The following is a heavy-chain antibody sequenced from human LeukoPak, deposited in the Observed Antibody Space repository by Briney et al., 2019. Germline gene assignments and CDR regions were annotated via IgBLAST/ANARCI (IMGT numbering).Heavy chain of an antibody. V-gene: IGHV3-9*01. J-gene: IGHJ3*02. Sequence: GGSLRLSCAASGFTFDDYAMHWVRQAPGKGLEWVSGISWNSGSIGYADSVKGRFTISRDNSKNTLYLQMNSLRAEDTAVYYCARAYDYGDYRDAFDIWGQGTMVTVSS. CDR1: GFTFDDYA. CDR3: ARAYDYGDYRDAFDI. D-gene: IGHD4-17*01. CDR2: ISWNSGSI.